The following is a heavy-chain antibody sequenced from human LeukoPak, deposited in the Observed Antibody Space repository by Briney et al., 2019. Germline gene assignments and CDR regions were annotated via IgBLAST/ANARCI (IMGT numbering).Heavy chain of an antibody. CDR3: ARDLIVVVTAILSSGAFDI. J-gene: IGHJ3*02. CDR1: GGTFSSYA. D-gene: IGHD2-21*02. V-gene: IGHV1-69*04. CDR2: IIPILGIA. Sequence: GASVKVSCKASGGTFSSYAISWVRQAPGQGLEWMGRIIPILGIANYAQKFQGRVTITADKSTSTAYMELSSLRSEDTAVYYCARDLIVVVTAILSSGAFDIWGQGTMVTVSS.